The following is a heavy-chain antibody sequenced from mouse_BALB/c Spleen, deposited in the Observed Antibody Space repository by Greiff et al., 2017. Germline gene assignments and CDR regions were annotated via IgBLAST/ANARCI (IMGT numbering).Heavy chain of an antibody. Sequence: VKLVDSGPGLVQPSQSLSITCTVSGFSFTSYGVHWVRQSPGKGLEWLGVIWSGGSTDYNAAFISRLSISKDNSKSQVFFKMNSLQANDTAIYYCARIPMVTTAMDYWGQGTSVTVSS. J-gene: IGHJ4*01. V-gene: IGHV2-2*02. CDR2: IWSGGST. CDR3: ARIPMVTTAMDY. D-gene: IGHD2-2*01. CDR1: GFSFTSYG.